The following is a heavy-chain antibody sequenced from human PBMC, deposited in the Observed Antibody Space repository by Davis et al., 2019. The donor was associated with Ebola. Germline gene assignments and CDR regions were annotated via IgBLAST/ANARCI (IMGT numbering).Heavy chain of an antibody. J-gene: IGHJ4*02. CDR2: VRNTGSL. V-gene: IGHV4-59*11. CDR3: GRGLDAYKTGY. CDR1: GVSISGHY. D-gene: IGHD5-24*01. Sequence: SETLSLTCTVSGVSISGHYWSWIRQPPGKGLEWIGCVRNTGSLHYKPTLASRITISIDTTRNQIALKLNSVTPTDTAEYYCGRGLDAYKTGYWGQGTLVTVSS.